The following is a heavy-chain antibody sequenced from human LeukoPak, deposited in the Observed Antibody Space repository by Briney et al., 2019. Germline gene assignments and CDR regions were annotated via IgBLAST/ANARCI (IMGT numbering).Heavy chain of an antibody. D-gene: IGHD6-13*01. Sequence: GASVKGSCKASGYTLTGYYMHWVRQAPVQGLVWMGWINPNSGGTNYAQKFQGMVTMTRDTSISTAYMELSRLRSDDTAVYYCARAGYSSSPHYYYMDVWGKGTTVTVSS. CDR3: ARAGYSSSPHYYYMDV. CDR2: INPNSGGT. V-gene: IGHV1-2*02. J-gene: IGHJ6*03. CDR1: GYTLTGYY.